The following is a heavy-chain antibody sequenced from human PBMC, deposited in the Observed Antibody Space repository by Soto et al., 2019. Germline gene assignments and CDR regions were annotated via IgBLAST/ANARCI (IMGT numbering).Heavy chain of an antibody. J-gene: IGHJ4*02. V-gene: IGHV4-59*01. CDR2: IYYSGST. Sequence: LSLACTVSGGSLSSYYWASLRQPPGKGLEWIGNIYYSGSTNYNPSLKSRVTTSLDTSKNQFSLKLRSVTAADTAVYYCAREDTWTGGFDSWGQGTLVTVSS. CDR3: AREDTWTGGFDS. D-gene: IGHD1-1*01. CDR1: GGSLSSYY.